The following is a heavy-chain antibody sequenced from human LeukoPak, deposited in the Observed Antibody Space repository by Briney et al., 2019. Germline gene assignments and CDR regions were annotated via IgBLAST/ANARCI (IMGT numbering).Heavy chain of an antibody. J-gene: IGHJ4*02. CDR3: AKSQPGGGDYFDY. Sequence: PGRSLRLSCAASGFTLSNYGMHWVRQAPGKGLEWVAVIWYDGSNKYYADSVRGRFTISRDTSKNTLYLQMNSLRAEDTAVYYFAKSQPGGGDYFDYWGQGTLVAVSS. CDR2: IWYDGSNK. D-gene: IGHD3-10*01. CDR1: GFTLSNYG. V-gene: IGHV3-33*06.